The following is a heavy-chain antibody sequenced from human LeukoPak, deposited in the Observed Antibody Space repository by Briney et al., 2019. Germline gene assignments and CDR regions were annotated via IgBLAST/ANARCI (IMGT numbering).Heavy chain of an antibody. V-gene: IGHV3-53*01. Sequence: GESLRLSCAASGLSVSGNYLTWVRQAPGRGLEWVSFINIHDDAFYAAPAKSRFSVSRDNSKNILYLQMNSLRAEDTAIYYCARDVVYYDTTGSYLAERPYFDSWGQGTLVTVSS. D-gene: IGHD3-16*01. CDR2: INIHDDA. CDR3: ARDVVYYDTTGSYLAERPYFDS. CDR1: GLSVSGNY. J-gene: IGHJ4*02.